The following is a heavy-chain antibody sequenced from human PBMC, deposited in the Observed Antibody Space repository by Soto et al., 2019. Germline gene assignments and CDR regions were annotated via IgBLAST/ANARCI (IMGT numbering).Heavy chain of an antibody. Sequence: GSGPTLVNTTQTLTRTCTLSGFSLSTSGMCVSWIRQPQGKALEGLALIDWDDDKYYSTSLKTRLTISKDTSKNQVVLTMTNMDPVDTATYYCARIREYNCNYYFFRNYYYGMDVWGQGTTVTVSS. V-gene: IGHV2-70*01. D-gene: IGHD1-7*01. J-gene: IGHJ6*02. CDR3: ARIREYNCNYYFFRNYYYGMDV. CDR1: GFSLSTSGMC. CDR2: IDWDDDK.